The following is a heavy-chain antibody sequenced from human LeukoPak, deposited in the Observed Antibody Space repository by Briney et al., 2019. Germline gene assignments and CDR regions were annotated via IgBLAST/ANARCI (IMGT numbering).Heavy chain of an antibody. CDR2: ISGSGGST. CDR1: GFTFSSYA. Sequence: GGSLRLSCAASGFTFSSYAMSWVRQAPGKGLEWVSAISGSGGSTYYADSVKGRFTISRDNSKNTLYLQMNSLRAEDTAVYYCARDPRFIAVAGSSFDYWGQGTLVTVSS. CDR3: ARDPRFIAVAGSSFDY. D-gene: IGHD6-19*01. J-gene: IGHJ4*02. V-gene: IGHV3-23*01.